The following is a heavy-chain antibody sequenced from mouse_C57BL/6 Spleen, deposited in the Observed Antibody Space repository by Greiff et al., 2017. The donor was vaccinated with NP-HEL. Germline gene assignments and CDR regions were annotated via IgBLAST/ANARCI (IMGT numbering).Heavy chain of an antibody. J-gene: IGHJ4*01. Sequence: EVKLQESGPGLVKPSQSLSLTCSVTGYSITSGYYWNWIRQFPGNKLEWMGYISYDGSNNYNPSLKNRISITRDTSKNQFFLKLNSVTTEDTATYYCARDHDYDPFYAMDYWGQGTSVTVSS. D-gene: IGHD2-4*01. CDR2: ISYDGSN. CDR1: GYSITSGYY. CDR3: ARDHDYDPFYAMDY. V-gene: IGHV3-6*01.